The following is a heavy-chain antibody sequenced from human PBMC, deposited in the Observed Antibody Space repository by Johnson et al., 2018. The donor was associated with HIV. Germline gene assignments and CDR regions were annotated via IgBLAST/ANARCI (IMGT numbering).Heavy chain of an antibody. CDR1: GFTFDDYG. D-gene: IGHD3-22*01. J-gene: IGHJ3*02. Sequence: DVQVVESGGGVVRPGGSLRLSCAASGFTFDDYGMSWVRPAPGKGLEWVSGVNWNADNTGYADSVMGRFTISRDNAKNSLYLQRNSLRAEDTALYYCARRSGITMISGDAFDIWGQGTMVTVSS. CDR2: VNWNADNT. V-gene: IGHV3-20*04. CDR3: ARRSGITMISGDAFDI.